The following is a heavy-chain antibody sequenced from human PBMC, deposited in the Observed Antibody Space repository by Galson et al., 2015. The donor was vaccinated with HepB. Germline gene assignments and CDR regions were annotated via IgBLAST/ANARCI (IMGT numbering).Heavy chain of an antibody. CDR3: ARLRRDGYNYDY. V-gene: IGHV4-59*08. J-gene: IGHJ4*02. Sequence: ETLSLTCTVSGGSISSYYWSWIRQPPGKGLEWIGYIYYSGSTNYNPSLKSRVTISVDTSKNQFSLKLSSVTAADTAVYYCARLRRDGYNYDYWGQGTLVTVSS. CDR1: GGSISSYY. D-gene: IGHD5-24*01. CDR2: IYYSGST.